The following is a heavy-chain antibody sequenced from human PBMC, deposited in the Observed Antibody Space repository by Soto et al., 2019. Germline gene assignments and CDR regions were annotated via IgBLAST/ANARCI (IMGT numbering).Heavy chain of an antibody. CDR3: VSRPSTMPFDY. J-gene: IGHJ4*02. Sequence: QVLLQESGSGRVKASGTLSLTCAVSSGAVSTGDWWSWVRQPPGKGLEWIGEIYHTGSTNYNPSLKSRLSISADRSKNQFSLKLSSVTAADTAIYYCVSRPSTMPFDYWGQGTLVTVSS. D-gene: IGHD2-2*01. CDR2: IYHTGST. CDR1: SGAVSTGDW. V-gene: IGHV4-4*02.